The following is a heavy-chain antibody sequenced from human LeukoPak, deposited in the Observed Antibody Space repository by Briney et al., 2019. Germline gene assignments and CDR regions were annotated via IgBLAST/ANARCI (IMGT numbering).Heavy chain of an antibody. D-gene: IGHD5-18*01. CDR2: ISGSGDST. Sequence: PGGSLRLSCAASGFTFSNYAMRWVRQAPGKGLEWVSGISGSGDSTYYADSVKGRFTISRDNSKNTLYLQMNSLRAEDTAVYYCARGLDTAMVNVYWGQGTLVTVSS. CDR3: ARGLDTAMVNVY. V-gene: IGHV3-23*01. CDR1: GFTFSNYA. J-gene: IGHJ4*02.